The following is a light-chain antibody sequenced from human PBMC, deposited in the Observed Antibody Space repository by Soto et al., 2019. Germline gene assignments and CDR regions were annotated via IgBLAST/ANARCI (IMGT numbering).Light chain of an antibody. CDR1: NIGSKS. J-gene: IGLJ2*01. CDR2: YDT. CDR3: QVWDSSSDPVV. Sequence: SYELTQPPSVSVAPGKTANITCGGNNIGSKSMHWYQQKPGQAPVLVISYDTDRPSGIPERYSGSNSGNTATLTISRVEAGDEADYYCQVWDSSSDPVVFGGGTKLTVL. V-gene: IGLV3-21*04.